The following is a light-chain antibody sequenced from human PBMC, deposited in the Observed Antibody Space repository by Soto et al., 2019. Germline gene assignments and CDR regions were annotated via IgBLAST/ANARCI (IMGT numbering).Light chain of an antibody. J-gene: IGLJ1*01. Sequence: QSVLTQPRSVSGSPGQSVTISCTGTSTDVGHYNYVSWYQQHPGKAPKLIIYNVNKRPSGVPDRLSGSKSGNSASLTISGLQPEDDADYYCCSYAGSYTYVFGTGTKLTVL. CDR3: CSYAGSYTYV. CDR1: STDVGHYNY. V-gene: IGLV2-11*01. CDR2: NVN.